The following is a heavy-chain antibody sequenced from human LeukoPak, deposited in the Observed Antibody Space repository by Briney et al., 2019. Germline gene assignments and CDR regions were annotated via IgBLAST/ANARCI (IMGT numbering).Heavy chain of an antibody. J-gene: IGHJ4*02. Sequence: PGGSLRLSCAASRFTFSNHGMHWVRQAPGKGLEWVAVVWCDGSDEYYADSVRGRFTISRDNSKNTLYLQMNSLRVEDTAVYYCARDRYRGYNYFDYWGQGTLVTVSS. D-gene: IGHD5-12*01. CDR2: VWCDGSDE. CDR3: ARDRYRGYNYFDY. CDR1: RFTFSNHG. V-gene: IGHV3-33*01.